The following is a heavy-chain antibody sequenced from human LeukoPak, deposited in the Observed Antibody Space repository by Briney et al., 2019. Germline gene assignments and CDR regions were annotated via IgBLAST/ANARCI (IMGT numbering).Heavy chain of an antibody. Sequence: GGSLRLSCAASGFTFSSYAMSWVRQAPGNGLEWVSAISFSGSNTYYADSVKGRFTISRDNLKNTLYLQMNSLGAEDTAVYFCAKEVKAPTNWFDPWGQGTLVTVSS. CDR1: GFTFSSYA. J-gene: IGHJ5*02. CDR2: ISFSGSNT. V-gene: IGHV3-23*01. CDR3: AKEVKAPTNWFDP.